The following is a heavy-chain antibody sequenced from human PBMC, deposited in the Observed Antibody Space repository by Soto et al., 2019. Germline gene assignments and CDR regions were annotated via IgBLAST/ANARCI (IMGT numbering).Heavy chain of an antibody. CDR3: ARGGIQLSYALDY. Sequence: SETLSLTCSVSGTSVSNYYWSWIRQPAGKGLEHTGRIYTSGSTSYNPSLKSRVTMSMDTSQTQIYLNLTSVTAADTAVYYCARGGIQLSYALDYWGQGIQVTVSS. CDR1: GTSVSNYY. J-gene: IGHJ4*02. D-gene: IGHD5-18*01. CDR2: IYTSGST. V-gene: IGHV4-4*07.